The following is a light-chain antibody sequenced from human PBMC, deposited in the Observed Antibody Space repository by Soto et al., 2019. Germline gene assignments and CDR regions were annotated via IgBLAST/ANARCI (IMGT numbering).Light chain of an antibody. CDR3: QQYDNLPFT. CDR1: QSVSSW. J-gene: IGKJ4*01. Sequence: DIQMTQSPSTLSASVGYRVTITCRASQSVSSWLAWYQQKPGKAPTLLIYDASNLETGVPSRFSGGGSGTDFTFTISSLQPEDIATYYCQQYDNLPFTFGGGTKVDIK. CDR2: DAS. V-gene: IGKV1-33*01.